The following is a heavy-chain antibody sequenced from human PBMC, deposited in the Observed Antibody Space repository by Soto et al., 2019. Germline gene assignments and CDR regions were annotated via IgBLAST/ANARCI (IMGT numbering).Heavy chain of an antibody. CDR1: GGSVSSGSYY. CDR2: IYYSGST. Sequence: SETLSLTCTVSGGSVSSGSYYWSWIRQPPGKGLEWIGYIYYSGSTNYNPSLKSRVTISVDTSKNQFSLKLSSVTAADTAVYYCARLLRHNYYGMDVWGQGTTVTVSS. D-gene: IGHD2-15*01. J-gene: IGHJ6*02. V-gene: IGHV4-61*01. CDR3: ARLLRHNYYGMDV.